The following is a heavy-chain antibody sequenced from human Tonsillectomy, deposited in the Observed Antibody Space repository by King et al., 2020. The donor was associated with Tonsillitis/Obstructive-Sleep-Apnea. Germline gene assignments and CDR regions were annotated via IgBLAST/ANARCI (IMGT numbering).Heavy chain of an antibody. CDR2: IYYSGST. J-gene: IGHJ6*03. CDR1: GGSVSSGGSY. CDR3: ARGGLVFLGDYPNYYSMDV. Sequence: LQLQESGPGLVKPSETLSLTCTVSGGSVSSGGSYWSWIRQPPGKGLEWIGYIYYSGSTNCNPSVKGRVTISVDTSKNQFSLKLSSVTAADTAVYYCARGGLVFLGDYPNYYSMDVWGKGTTVTVSS. V-gene: IGHV4-61*08. D-gene: IGHD4-17*01.